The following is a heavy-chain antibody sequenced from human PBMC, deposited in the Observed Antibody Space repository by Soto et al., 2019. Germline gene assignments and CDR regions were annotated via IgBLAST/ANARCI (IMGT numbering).Heavy chain of an antibody. CDR1: GSTFTSNG. CDR3: ADVGGSSTGDSSFDF. V-gene: IGHV1-18*04. Sequence: QVHLVQSGPEMKKPGASVRVSCKVSGSTFTSNGIGWVRQAPGQGLEWMGWISTYNENMDTAPQLQGRLTMTTDTSTKTADKELTNLQLDATALSYCADVGGSSTGDSSFDFWGQGTPVTVSS. CDR2: ISTYNENM. J-gene: IGHJ4*02. D-gene: IGHD5-18*01.